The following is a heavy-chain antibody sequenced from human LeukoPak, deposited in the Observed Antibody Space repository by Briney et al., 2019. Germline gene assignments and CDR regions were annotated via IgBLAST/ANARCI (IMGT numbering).Heavy chain of an antibody. V-gene: IGHV4-61*08. J-gene: IGHJ5*02. D-gene: IGHD3-22*01. CDR3: ARVINYYDSSGPLFWFDP. CDR2: IYYSGST. CDR1: GGSISSGGYY. Sequence: PSQTLSPTCTVSGGSISSGGYYWSWIRQPPGKGLEWIGYIYYSGSTNYNPSLKSRVTISVDTSKNQFSLKLSSVTAADTAVYYCARVINYYDSSGPLFWFDPWGQGTLVTVSS.